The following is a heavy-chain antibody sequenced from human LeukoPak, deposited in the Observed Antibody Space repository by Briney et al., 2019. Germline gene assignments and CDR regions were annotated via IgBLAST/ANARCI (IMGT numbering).Heavy chain of an antibody. D-gene: IGHD2-8*01. CDR3: ARYYCPNGVCQGFDY. CDR2: IHSNGRT. Sequence: SETLSLTCSVSGGSISGYYWSWIRQPPGKGLEWIGDIHSNGRTNSNPSLKSRVTISVDTFKNQFSLNLISVTAADTAVYYCARYYCPNGVCQGFDYWGQGTLVTVSS. J-gene: IGHJ4*02. CDR1: GGSISGYY. V-gene: IGHV4-59*01.